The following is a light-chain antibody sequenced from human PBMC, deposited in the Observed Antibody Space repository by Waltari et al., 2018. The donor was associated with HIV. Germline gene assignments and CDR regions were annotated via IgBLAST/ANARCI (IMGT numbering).Light chain of an antibody. Sequence: EIVMTQSPDTLSVSPGDRATLSCRASQSVGGNLAWYQVRPGQTPSLLIYGATSRTTGFPARFSGRGSGTEFTLTISGPQSEDFAIYYCQQYNELPQTFGQGTRV. J-gene: IGKJ1*01. CDR2: GAT. CDR3: QQYNELPQT. CDR1: QSVGGN. V-gene: IGKV3-15*01.